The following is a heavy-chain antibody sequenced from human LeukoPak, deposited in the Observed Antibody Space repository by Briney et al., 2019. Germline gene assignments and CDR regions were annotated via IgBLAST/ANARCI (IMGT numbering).Heavy chain of an antibody. J-gene: IGHJ6*02. V-gene: IGHV4-4*07. CDR2: IYTSGST. CDR3: ARDLGQQLVPMDV. CDR1: GGSISSYY. D-gene: IGHD6-13*01. Sequence: SETLSLTCTVSGGSISSYYWSWIRQPAGKGLEWIGRIYTSGSTNYNPSLKSRVTMSVDTSKDQFSLKLSSVTAADTPVYYCARDLGQQLVPMDVWGQGTTVTVSS.